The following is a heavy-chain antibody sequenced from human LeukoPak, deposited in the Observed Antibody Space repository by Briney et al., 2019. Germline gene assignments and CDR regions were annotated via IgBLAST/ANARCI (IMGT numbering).Heavy chain of an antibody. V-gene: IGHV1-24*01. CDR1: GYTLTELS. CDR3: ATLVSVYAAAGIRDSGYYYYYMDV. CDR2: FDPEDGET. Sequence: ASVKVSCKVSGYTLTELSMHWVRQAPGKGLEWMGGFDPEDGETIYAQKFQGRVTMTEDTSTDTAYMELSSLRSEDTAVYYCATLVSVYAAAGIRDSGYYYYYMDVWGKGTTVTVSS. D-gene: IGHD6-13*01. J-gene: IGHJ6*03.